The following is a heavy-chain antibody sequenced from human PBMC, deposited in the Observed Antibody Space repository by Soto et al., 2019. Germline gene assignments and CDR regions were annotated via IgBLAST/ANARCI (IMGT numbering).Heavy chain of an antibody. Sequence: PGGSLRLSCAASGFTFSDYYMSWIRQAPGKGLEWVSYISSGGSTIYYADSVKGRFTISRDNAENSLYLQMNSLRAEDTAVYYCASLVPAARSADVWGQGTTVTVSS. CDR1: GFTFSDYY. D-gene: IGHD2-2*01. J-gene: IGHJ6*02. V-gene: IGHV3-11*01. CDR2: ISSGGSTI. CDR3: ASLVPAARSADV.